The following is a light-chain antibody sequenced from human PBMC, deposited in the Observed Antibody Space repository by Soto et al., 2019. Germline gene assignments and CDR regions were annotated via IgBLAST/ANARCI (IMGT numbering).Light chain of an antibody. J-gene: IGLJ3*02. CDR2: DVS. CDR3: SSYTTSSTVV. CDR1: SSDVGGHNY. Sequence: QSVLTQPASVSGSPGQSITISCTGTSSDVGGHNYVSWYQQHPGKAPTLMIYDVSNRPSGVSIRFSGSKSGDTASLTISGLQAEDEADYYCSSYTTSSTVVFGGGTKVTVL. V-gene: IGLV2-14*03.